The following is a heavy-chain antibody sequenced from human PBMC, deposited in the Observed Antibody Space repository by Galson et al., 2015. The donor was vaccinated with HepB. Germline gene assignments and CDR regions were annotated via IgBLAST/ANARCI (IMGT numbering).Heavy chain of an antibody. V-gene: IGHV3-66*02. CDR2: IYSGGST. CDR1: GFTVSSNY. CDR3: ARVRGKTRQWLGRDNWFDP. D-gene: IGHD6-19*01. Sequence: CLRLSCAASGFTVSSNYMSWVRQAPGKGLEWVSVIYSGGSTYYADSVKGRFTISRDNSKNTLYPQMNSLRAEDTAVYYCARVRGKTRQWLGRDNWFDPWGQGTLVTVSS. J-gene: IGHJ5*02.